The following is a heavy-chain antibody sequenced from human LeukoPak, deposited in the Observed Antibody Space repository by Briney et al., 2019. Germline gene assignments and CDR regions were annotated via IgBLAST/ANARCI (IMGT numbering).Heavy chain of an antibody. J-gene: IGHJ6*02. CDR1: GYTFTGYY. Sequence: ASVKVSCKASGYTFTGYYMHWVRQAPGQGLEWMGWINPNSGGTNYAQKFQDRVTMTRDTSISTAYMELSRLRSDDTAVYYCARVPLVRGVTVYYYYGMDVWGQGTTVTVSS. D-gene: IGHD3-10*01. V-gene: IGHV1-2*02. CDR3: ARVPLVRGVTVYYYYGMDV. CDR2: INPNSGGT.